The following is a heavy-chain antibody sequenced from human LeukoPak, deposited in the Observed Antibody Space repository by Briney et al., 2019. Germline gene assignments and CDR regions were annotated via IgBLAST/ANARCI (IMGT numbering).Heavy chain of an antibody. CDR3: ARFYGSGSWGFDP. V-gene: IGHV3-48*01. J-gene: IGHJ5*02. CDR2: INSVGSAM. D-gene: IGHD3-10*01. Sequence: GGSLRLSCAASGFTFSSHSMTWVRQAPGKGLEWTLYINSVGSAMYYADSVKGRFTISRDNAKNSLSLQMNSLRGEDTAVYFCARFYGSGSWGFDPWGQGTLVTVSS. CDR1: GFTFSSHS.